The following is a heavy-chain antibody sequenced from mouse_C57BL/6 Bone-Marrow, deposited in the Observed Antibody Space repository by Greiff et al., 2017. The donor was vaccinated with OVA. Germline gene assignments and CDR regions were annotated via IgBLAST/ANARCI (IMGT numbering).Heavy chain of an antibody. D-gene: IGHD1-1*01. V-gene: IGHV1-81*01. CDR3: LGSPAWFAY. J-gene: IGHJ3*01. CDR1: GYTFTSYG. Sequence: QVQLQQSGAELARPGASVKLSCKASGYTFTSYGISWVKQRTGQGLEWIGEIYPRSGNTYYNEKFKGKATLTADKSSSTAYMELRSLTSEDSAVYFCLGSPAWFAYWGQGTLVTVSA. CDR2: IYPRSGNT.